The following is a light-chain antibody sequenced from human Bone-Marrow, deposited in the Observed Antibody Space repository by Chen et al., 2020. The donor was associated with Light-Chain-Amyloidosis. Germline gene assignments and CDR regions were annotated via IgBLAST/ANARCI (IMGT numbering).Light chain of an antibody. CDR2: EVT. Sequence: SALTQPPSGSGAPGQSTPISCSGTSSDVGGDNHVSWYQQHPDKAPKLMIYEVTNRPSWVPDRFSGSKSDNTASLTISGLQTEDEADYFCSSYTITNTLVFGSGTRVTVL. V-gene: IGLV2-14*01. CDR1: SSDVGGDNH. CDR3: SSYTITNTLV. J-gene: IGLJ1*01.